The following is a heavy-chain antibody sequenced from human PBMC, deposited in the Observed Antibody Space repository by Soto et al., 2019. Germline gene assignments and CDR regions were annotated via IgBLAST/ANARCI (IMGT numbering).Heavy chain of an antibody. CDR3: ARAGFTMVRGGLGY. Sequence: QVQLVQSGAEVKKPGASVKVSCKASGYTFTGYYMHWVRQAPGQGLEWVGWINPKSGGTNYAQKCQGRVTMTRDTSISTAYMELSRLRSDDTAVYYCARAGFTMVRGGLGYWGQGTLVTVSS. CDR1: GYTFTGYY. CDR2: INPKSGGT. J-gene: IGHJ4*02. V-gene: IGHV1-2*02. D-gene: IGHD3-10*01.